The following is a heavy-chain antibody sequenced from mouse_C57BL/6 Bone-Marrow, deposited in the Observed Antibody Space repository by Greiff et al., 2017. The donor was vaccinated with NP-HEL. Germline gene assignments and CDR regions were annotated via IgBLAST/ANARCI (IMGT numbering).Heavy chain of an antibody. D-gene: IGHD2-4*01. J-gene: IGHJ3*01. Sequence: VQLKESVAELVRPGASVKLSCTASGFNIKNTYMHWVKQRPEQGLEWIGRIDPANGNTKYAPKFQGKATITADTSSNTAYLQLSSLTSEDTAIYYCARDPIYYDYGFAYWGQGTLVTVSA. CDR1: GFNIKNTY. CDR3: ARDPIYYDYGFAY. V-gene: IGHV14-3*01. CDR2: IDPANGNT.